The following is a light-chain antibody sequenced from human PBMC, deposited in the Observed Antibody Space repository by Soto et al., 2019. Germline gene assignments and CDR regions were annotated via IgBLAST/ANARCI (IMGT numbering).Light chain of an antibody. CDR2: AGT. V-gene: IGLV2-23*01. CDR1: SSDVGFYNL. CDR3: CSYATSDTLL. Sequence: QSVLTQPASVSGSPGQSITISCTGTSSDVGFYNLVSWYHQYPGKAPKLILYAGTKRRSGLSTRCSGSMSGSTASLTISGLQAEDEGNYYCCSYATSDTLLFGGGTQLTVL. J-gene: IGLJ2*01.